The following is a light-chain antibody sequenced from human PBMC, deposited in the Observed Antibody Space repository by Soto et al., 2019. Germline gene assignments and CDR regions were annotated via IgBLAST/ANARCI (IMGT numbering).Light chain of an antibody. CDR1: QSVTDNS. CDR2: GAS. CDR3: QLYGSSHMFS. Sequence: EIVLTQSPATLSLSPRERATLSCRASQSVTDNSLAWYQQKPGQAPRLVISGASSRTSGIPDRFSASGSGTDFTLIISSLQSEDSAVYYCQLYGSSHMFSFGQGT. V-gene: IGKV3-20*01. J-gene: IGKJ2*01.